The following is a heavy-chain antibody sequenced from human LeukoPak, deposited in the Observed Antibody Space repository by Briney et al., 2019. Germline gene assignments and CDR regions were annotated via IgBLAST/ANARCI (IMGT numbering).Heavy chain of an antibody. V-gene: IGHV3-11*04. CDR3: ARGMTWSAY. CDR1: GFTFGIHY. CDR2: ISGNGGDI. Sequence: GGSLRLSCAAPGFTFGIHYMSWVRQAPGRGPEWISYISGNGGDIAYADSVKGRFTISRDNAKSTLYLQMNSLRADDTALYYCARGMTWSAYWGQGTMVAVAS. J-gene: IGHJ4*02. D-gene: IGHD2-21*02.